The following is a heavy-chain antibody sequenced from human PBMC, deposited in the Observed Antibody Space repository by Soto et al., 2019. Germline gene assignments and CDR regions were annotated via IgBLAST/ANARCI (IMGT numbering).Heavy chain of an antibody. J-gene: IGHJ4*02. D-gene: IGHD3-9*01. CDR1: GGSISSYY. CDR2: IYYSGST. Sequence: QVQLQESGPGLVKPSETLSLTCTVSGGSISSYYWSWIRQPPGKGLEWIGYIYYSGSTNYNPSLKSRVTISVDTSKNQFSLKLSSVTAADTAVYYCASTDILTGFTYFDWGQGTLVTVSS. CDR3: ASTDILTGFTYFD. V-gene: IGHV4-59*01.